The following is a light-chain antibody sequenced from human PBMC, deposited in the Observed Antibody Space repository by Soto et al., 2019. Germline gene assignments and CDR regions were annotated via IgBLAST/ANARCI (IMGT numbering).Light chain of an antibody. V-gene: IGKV3-15*01. CDR3: QQYNNWLWT. J-gene: IGKJ1*01. CDR2: DAS. Sequence: EIVMTQSPATLSVSPGERATLSCRASQSVSRNVAWYQQKPGQAPRLLIHDASTRATGIAVRFSGSGSGTEFTLTSSSLQSEVFAVYYCQQYNNWLWTFGQGTKVEIK. CDR1: QSVSRN.